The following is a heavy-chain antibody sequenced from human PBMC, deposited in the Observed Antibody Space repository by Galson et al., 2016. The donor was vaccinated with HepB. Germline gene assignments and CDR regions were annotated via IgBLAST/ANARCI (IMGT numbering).Heavy chain of an antibody. J-gene: IGHJ6*02. Sequence: SLRLSCAASGFIFSSYAMHWVRQAPGKGLEWVAVMSYDGSNKYYADSVKGRFTISRDNSKNTLYLQMNSLRGEDTAVYYCARDNGGSGSRYYWALGYGLDVWGQGTTVTVSS. CDR3: ARDNGGSGSRYYWALGYGLDV. V-gene: IGHV3-30*04. D-gene: IGHD3-10*01. CDR2: MSYDGSNK. CDR1: GFIFSSYA.